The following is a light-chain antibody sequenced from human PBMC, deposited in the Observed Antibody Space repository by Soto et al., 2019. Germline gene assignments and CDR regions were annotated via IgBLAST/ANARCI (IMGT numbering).Light chain of an antibody. CDR3: QQPYT. J-gene: IGKJ2*01. Sequence: EIVLTQSPATLSLSPGERATLSCRASQSVSSYLAWYQQKPGQAPRLLIYDASNRGTGIPARFSGSGSGTDFTLTISSLEPEDFAVYYCQQPYTFGQGTKLEIK. CDR2: DAS. V-gene: IGKV3-11*01. CDR1: QSVSSY.